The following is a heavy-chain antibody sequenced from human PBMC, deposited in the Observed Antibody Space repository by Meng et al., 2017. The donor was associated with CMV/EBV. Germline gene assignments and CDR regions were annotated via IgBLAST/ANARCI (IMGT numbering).Heavy chain of an antibody. CDR3: ARDRGTMVRGY. CDR1: GGTFSSYT. Sequence: ASVKVSCKASGGTFSSYTISWVRQAPGQGLEWMGWISAYNGNTNYAQKLQGRVTMTTDTSTSTAYMELRSLRSDDTAVYYCARDRGTMVRGYWGQGTLVTVSS. V-gene: IGHV1-18*01. J-gene: IGHJ4*02. D-gene: IGHD3-10*01. CDR2: ISAYNGNT.